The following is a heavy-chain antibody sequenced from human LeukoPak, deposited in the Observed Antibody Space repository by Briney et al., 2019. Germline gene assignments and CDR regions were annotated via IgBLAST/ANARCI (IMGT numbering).Heavy chain of an antibody. V-gene: IGHV1-2*02. CDR1: GYTFTGYY. Sequence: EASVKVSCKASGYTFTGYYMHWVRQAPGQGLEWMGWINPNSGGTNYAQKFQGRVTMTRDTSISTAYMELSRLRSDDTAVYYCAREYSSGWYVAYWGQGTLVTVSS. CDR3: AREYSSGWYVAY. J-gene: IGHJ4*02. CDR2: INPNSGGT. D-gene: IGHD6-19*01.